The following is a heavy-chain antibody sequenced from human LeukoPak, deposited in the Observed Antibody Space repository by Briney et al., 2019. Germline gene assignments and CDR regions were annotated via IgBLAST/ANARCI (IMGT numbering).Heavy chain of an antibody. CDR1: GFSISRGFY. CDR3: ASDAQGLLGY. D-gene: IGHD6-19*01. Sequence: SETLSLTCTVSGFSISRGFYWGWIRQPPGKGLEWIGNIHYSGKTYFNPSLKSRLTMSVDTSKNQFSLNLSSVTAADTAMYYCASDAQGLLGYWGQGTLVTVSS. CDR2: IHYSGKT. J-gene: IGHJ4*02. V-gene: IGHV4-38-2*02.